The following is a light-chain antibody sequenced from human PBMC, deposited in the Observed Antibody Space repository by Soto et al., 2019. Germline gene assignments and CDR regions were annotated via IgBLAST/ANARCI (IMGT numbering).Light chain of an antibody. V-gene: IGLV2-8*01. CDR2: EVT. CDR3: SSFASSNTWV. J-gene: IGLJ3*02. CDR1: SSDVGAYNY. Sequence: QSALTQPPSASGSPGQSVTISCTGTSSDVGAYNYVSWYQQHAGKAPKLVIYEVTKRPSGGPDRFSGSKSANTASLTVSGLQAEDEADYYCSSFASSNTWVFGGGTKVPVL.